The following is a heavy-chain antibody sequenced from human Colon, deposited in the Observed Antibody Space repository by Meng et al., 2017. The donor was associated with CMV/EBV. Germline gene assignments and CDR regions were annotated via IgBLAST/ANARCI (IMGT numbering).Heavy chain of an antibody. V-gene: IGHV3-49*03. CDR3: TRDLAGGGG. J-gene: IGHJ4*02. D-gene: IGHD2-15*01. Sequence: GESLKTPCTAFGFTLGEYAMSWIRQTPEEGLEWVGFIRGRAYSGTTEYAASVKGRLTISRDDSEGIAYLHMDSLQTEDTGVYYCTRDLAGGGGWGQGTLVTVSS. CDR2: IRGRAYSGTT. CDR1: GFTLGEYA.